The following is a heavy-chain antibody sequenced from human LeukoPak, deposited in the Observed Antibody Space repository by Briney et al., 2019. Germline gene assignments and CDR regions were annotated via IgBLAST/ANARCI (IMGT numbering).Heavy chain of an antibody. CDR3: ARHGGYCSSTSCFHAFDI. Sequence: PSETLSLTCTVSGGSISSHYWSWIRQPPGKGLEWIGYIYYSGSTNCNPSLKSRVTISVDTSKNQSSLKLSSVTAADTAVYYCARHGGYCSSTSCFHAFDIWGQGTMVTVSS. CDR2: IYYSGST. V-gene: IGHV4-59*08. CDR1: GGSISSHY. J-gene: IGHJ3*02. D-gene: IGHD2-2*01.